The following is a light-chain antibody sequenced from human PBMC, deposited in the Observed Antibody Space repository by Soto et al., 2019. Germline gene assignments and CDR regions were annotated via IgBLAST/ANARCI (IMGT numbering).Light chain of an antibody. V-gene: IGKV1-33*01. CDR1: QSISRY. J-gene: IGKJ4*01. Sequence: KVSQSPSALSASIGDRVTITCRASQSISRYLNWYQQKPGKAPKLLIYDASNLETGVPSRFSGSGSGTDFTFTISSLQPEDIATYYCQQYDNLPLTFGGGTKVAIK. CDR2: DAS. CDR3: QQYDNLPLT.